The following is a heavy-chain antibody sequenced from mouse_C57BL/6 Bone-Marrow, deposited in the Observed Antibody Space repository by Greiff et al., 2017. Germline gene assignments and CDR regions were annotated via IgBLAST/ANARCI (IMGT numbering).Heavy chain of an antibody. D-gene: IGHD2-2*01. Sequence: QVQLQQPGAELVKPGASVKLSCKASGYTFTSYWMHWVKRRPGQGLEWIGMIHPNSGSTNYNEKFKSKATLTVDKSSSTAYMQLSSLTSEDSAVYYCASPYGYDEDYWGQGTTLTVSS. J-gene: IGHJ2*01. CDR1: GYTFTSYW. CDR2: IHPNSGST. V-gene: IGHV1-64*01. CDR3: ASPYGYDEDY.